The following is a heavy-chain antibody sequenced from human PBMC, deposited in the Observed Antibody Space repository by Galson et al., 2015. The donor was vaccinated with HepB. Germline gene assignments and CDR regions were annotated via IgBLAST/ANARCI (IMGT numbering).Heavy chain of an antibody. CDR3: ARDSVASAKDY. V-gene: IGHV3-48*01. Sequence: SLRLSCAASGFTFSRYSMNWVRQAPGKGLEWVSYISSTSSTIYYADSVKGRFTISRDNAKNSLYLQMNSLRAEDTAVYYCARDSVASAKDYWGQGALVTVSS. J-gene: IGHJ4*02. D-gene: IGHD6-13*01. CDR1: GFTFSRYS. CDR2: ISSTSSTI.